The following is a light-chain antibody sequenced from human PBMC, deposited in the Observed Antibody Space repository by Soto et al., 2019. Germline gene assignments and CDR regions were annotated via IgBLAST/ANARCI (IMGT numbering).Light chain of an antibody. Sequence: DIQMTQSPSSLSASVGDRVTISCQASQSISIYLNWYQQKPGTAPRLLIYRASTVKTGVPPRFSGSGSGRDFTLTISSLRPDDIATYFCQHSYSSPPWTFGPGTKVEVK. CDR3: QHSYSSPPWT. J-gene: IGKJ1*01. CDR1: QSISIY. CDR2: RAS. V-gene: IGKV1-39*01.